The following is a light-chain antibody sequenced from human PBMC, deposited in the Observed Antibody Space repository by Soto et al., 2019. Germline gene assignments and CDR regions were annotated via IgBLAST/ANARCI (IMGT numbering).Light chain of an antibody. CDR1: QSVSSY. Sequence: VWTQSPATLSLSPGERATLSCRASQSVSSYLAWYQQKPGQAPRLLIYDASNRATGIPARFSGSGSGTDFTLTISSLEPEDFAVYYCQQRSNWPPNTFGQGTRLEIK. CDR2: DAS. J-gene: IGKJ5*01. CDR3: QQRSNWPPNT. V-gene: IGKV3-11*01.